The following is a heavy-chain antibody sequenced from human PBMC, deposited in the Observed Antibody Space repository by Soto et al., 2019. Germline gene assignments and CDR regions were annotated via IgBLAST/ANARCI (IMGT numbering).Heavy chain of an antibody. Sequence: QVQLVQSGAEVKKPGASVKVSCKASGYTFISYGISWVRQAPGQGLEWMGWISAYNGNTKYAQKLQGRVTMTTDTSTRPAYMELRSLRSDDTAVYYCARDLDDYVWGSYPSPDSFDIWGQGTMVTVSS. J-gene: IGHJ3*02. CDR2: ISAYNGNT. CDR3: ARDLDDYVWGSYPSPDSFDI. D-gene: IGHD3-16*02. V-gene: IGHV1-18*01. CDR1: GYTFISYG.